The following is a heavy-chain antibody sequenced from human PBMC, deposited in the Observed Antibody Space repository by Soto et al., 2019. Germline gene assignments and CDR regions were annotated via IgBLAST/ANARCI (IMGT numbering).Heavy chain of an antibody. CDR3: VSGGESYGA. V-gene: IGHV1-3*01. CDR1: GYIFTANA. J-gene: IGHJ5*02. CDR2: VNPDDGQT. D-gene: IGHD2-15*01. Sequence: QVQLVQSGAELKKPGASVKLSCRASGYIFTANAVHWLGQARGQRPEWMGWVNPDDGQTKVSPIFQGRVSLTKDTSANTAYLEINRLIYEDTAVYFCVSGGESYGAWGQGTLVTVSS.